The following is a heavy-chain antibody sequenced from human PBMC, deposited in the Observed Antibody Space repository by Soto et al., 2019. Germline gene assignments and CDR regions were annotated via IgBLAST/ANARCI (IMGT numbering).Heavy chain of an antibody. CDR2: IYHSGST. Sequence: SETLSLTCAVSGYSISSGYYWGWIRQPPGKGLEWIGSIYHSGSTYYNPSLKSRVTISVDTSKNQFSLKLSSVTAADTAVYYCARDVSGVAGSDAFDIWGQGTMVTVSS. CDR1: GYSISSGYY. V-gene: IGHV4-38-2*02. CDR3: ARDVSGVAGSDAFDI. J-gene: IGHJ3*02. D-gene: IGHD6-19*01.